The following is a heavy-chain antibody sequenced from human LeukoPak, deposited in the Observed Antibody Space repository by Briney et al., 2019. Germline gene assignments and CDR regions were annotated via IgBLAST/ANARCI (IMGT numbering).Heavy chain of an antibody. V-gene: IGHV4-34*01. J-gene: IGHJ4*02. CDR3: ARDGDYGDYMTTGYFDC. Sequence: SETLSLTCAVYSGSFTDYYWIWIRQPPGKGLEWIGEINHSGSTNYNPSLKSRIIISVDTSKNQFSLKLSSATAADTAVYYCARDGDYGDYMTTGYFDCWGQGTLVTVSS. CDR1: SGSFTDYY. D-gene: IGHD4-17*01. CDR2: INHSGST.